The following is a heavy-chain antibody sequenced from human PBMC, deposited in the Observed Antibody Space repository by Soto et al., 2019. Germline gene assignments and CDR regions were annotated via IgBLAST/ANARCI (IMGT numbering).Heavy chain of an antibody. V-gene: IGHV1-69*13. D-gene: IGHD6-19*01. CDR1: GDMFDTYT. J-gene: IGHJ4*01. Sequence: ASVKVSCKASGDMFDTYTITWMRQAPGRGLEWVGGIIPRSAKSNYAQKFEGRVTITADESTSTAYMELRSLRFDDTAVYYCARVTFPPLAVAGYFDYWG. CDR3: ARVTFPPLAVAGYFDY. CDR2: IIPRSAKS.